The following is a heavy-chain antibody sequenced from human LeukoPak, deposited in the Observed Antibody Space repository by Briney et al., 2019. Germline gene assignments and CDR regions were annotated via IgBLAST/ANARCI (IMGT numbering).Heavy chain of an antibody. CDR3: ASMDV. CDR1: GYSISSGYY. Sequence: PSETLSLTCSVSGYSISSGYYWGWIRQPPGKGLEWIGSIYHSGSTYYNPSLKSRVTTSVDTSKNQFSLKLSSVTAADTAVYYCASMDVWGKGTTVTVSS. J-gene: IGHJ6*03. CDR2: IYHSGST. V-gene: IGHV4-38-2*01.